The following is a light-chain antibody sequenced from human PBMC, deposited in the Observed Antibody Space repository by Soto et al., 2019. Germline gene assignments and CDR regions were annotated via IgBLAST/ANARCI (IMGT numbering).Light chain of an antibody. CDR3: QQYGYSPIN. Sequence: IVLTQSPGTLSLSPGERATLSVRAGQSVSSNYLAWYQQKPGQAPRLLIYAASSRATGIPDRFSGRGSGTDFTLTIDGLEPEDFVVYYCQQYGYSPINCGQGTRLEI. V-gene: IGKV3-20*01. J-gene: IGKJ5*01. CDR2: AAS. CDR1: QSVSSNY.